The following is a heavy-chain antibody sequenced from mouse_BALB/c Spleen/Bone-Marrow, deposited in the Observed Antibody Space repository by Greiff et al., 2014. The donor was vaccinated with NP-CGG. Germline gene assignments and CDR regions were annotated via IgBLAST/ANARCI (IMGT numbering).Heavy chain of an antibody. V-gene: IGHV1S29*02. CDR1: GYTFTDYN. Sequence: SGPELVKPGASVKISCKASGYTFTDYNMHWVKQSHGKSLEWIGYIYPYNGVTGYNQKFKSKATLTVDNSPTTAYMELRSLTSEDSAVYYCARPHYYGYGYWGQGTTLTVSS. CDR2: IYPYNGVT. D-gene: IGHD1-2*01. J-gene: IGHJ2*01. CDR3: ARPHYYGYGY.